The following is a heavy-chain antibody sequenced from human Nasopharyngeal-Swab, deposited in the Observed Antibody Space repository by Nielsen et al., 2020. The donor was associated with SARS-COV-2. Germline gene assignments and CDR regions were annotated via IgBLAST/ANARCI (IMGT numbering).Heavy chain of an antibody. CDR1: GFTFSSSW. J-gene: IGHJ4*02. D-gene: IGHD7-27*01. CDR3: ARAGEYRFDC. Sequence: GESLKISCAGSGFTFSSSWLHWVRQAPGEGLVWVARLNGDATTVDYADSVKGRFTISRDNAKNTLYLQMNGLRDEDTAIYYCARAGEYRFDCWGQGTLVTVSS. CDR2: LNGDATTV. V-gene: IGHV3-74*01.